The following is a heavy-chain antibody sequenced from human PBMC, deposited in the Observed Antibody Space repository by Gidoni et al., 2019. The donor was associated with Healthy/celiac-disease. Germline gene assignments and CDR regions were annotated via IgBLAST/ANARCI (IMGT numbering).Heavy chain of an antibody. CDR3: TSLTH. Sequence: EVQLVEAGGGLVQPGRSLRLSCTASGFNFGDYAMSWVRQAPGKGLQWVGFIRSKAYGGATEYAASVKGRFTISRDDSKSIAYLQMNSLKIEDTAMYYCTSLTHWGQGTLVTVSS. J-gene: IGHJ4*02. CDR2: IRSKAYGGAT. V-gene: IGHV3-49*04. CDR1: GFNFGDYA.